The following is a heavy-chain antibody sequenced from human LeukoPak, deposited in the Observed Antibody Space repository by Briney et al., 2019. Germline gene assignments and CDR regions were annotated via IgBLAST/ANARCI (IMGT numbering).Heavy chain of an antibody. Sequence: ASVKVSCKVFGYTFTSHDINWVRQAPGQGLEWMGLLSTDSDDTGYAQKFQGRVSMTRDNSIDTAYMELRGLKSDDTAVYYCARGGAAAETSGFDHWGRGTLVIVSA. CDR3: ARGGAAAETSGFDH. CDR2: LSTDSDDT. V-gene: IGHV1-8*01. CDR1: GYTFTSHD. J-gene: IGHJ4*02. D-gene: IGHD6-13*01.